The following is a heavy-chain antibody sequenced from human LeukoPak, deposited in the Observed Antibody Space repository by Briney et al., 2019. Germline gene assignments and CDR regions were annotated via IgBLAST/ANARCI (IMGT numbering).Heavy chain of an antibody. CDR2: IRYDGSNK. V-gene: IGHV3-30*02. CDR1: GFTFSSYG. Sequence: GGSLRLSCAASGFTFSSYGMHWVRQAPGKGLEWVAFIRYDGSNKYYADSVKGRFTISRDNSKNTLYLQMNSLRAEDTAVYYCAKVGRVDTAMVRSFDYWGQGTLVTVSS. CDR3: AKVGRVDTAMVRSFDY. J-gene: IGHJ4*02. D-gene: IGHD5-18*01.